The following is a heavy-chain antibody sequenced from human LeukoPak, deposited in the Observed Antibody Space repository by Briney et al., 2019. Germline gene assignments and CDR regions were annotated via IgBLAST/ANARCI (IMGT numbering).Heavy chain of an antibody. J-gene: IGHJ3*02. CDR3: ARDLAFGEMVTNRGAFDI. CDR2: INPNSGGT. V-gene: IGHV1-2*02. D-gene: IGHD5-24*01. Sequence: ASVKLSCKASGYTFTGYYMHCVRQAPGQGIEWMGWINPNSGGTNYAQKFQGRVTMTRDTSISTAYMELSRLRSDDTAVYYCARDLAFGEMVTNRGAFDIWGQGTMVTVSS. CDR1: GYTFTGYY.